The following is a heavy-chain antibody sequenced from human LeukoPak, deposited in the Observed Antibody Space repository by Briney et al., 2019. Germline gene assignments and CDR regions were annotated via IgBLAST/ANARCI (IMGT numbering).Heavy chain of an antibody. CDR3: ARGSRFTVRSSNPTLGYFDY. CDR2: IIPIFGTA. V-gene: IGHV1-69*13. Sequence: SVKVSCKASGGTFSSYAISWVRQAPGQGLEWMGGIIPIFGTANYAQKFQGRVTITADESTSTAYMELSSLRSEDTAVYYCARGSRFTVRSSNPTLGYFDYWGQGTLVTVSS. CDR1: GGTFSSYA. J-gene: IGHJ4*02. D-gene: IGHD3-16*02.